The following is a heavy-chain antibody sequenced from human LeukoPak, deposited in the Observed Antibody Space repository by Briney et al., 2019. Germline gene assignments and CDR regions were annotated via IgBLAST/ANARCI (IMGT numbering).Heavy chain of an antibody. D-gene: IGHD3-10*01. CDR3: ARERADYYYGSGATDAFDI. V-gene: IGHV3-11*04. CDR1: GFTFSDYY. J-gene: IGHJ3*02. Sequence: PGGSLRLSCAASGFTFSDYYMSWIRQAPGKGLEWVSYISSSGSTIYYADSVKGRFTISRDNAKNSLYLQMNSLRAEDTAVYYCARERADYYYGSGATDAFDIWGQGTMVTVSS. CDR2: ISSSGSTI.